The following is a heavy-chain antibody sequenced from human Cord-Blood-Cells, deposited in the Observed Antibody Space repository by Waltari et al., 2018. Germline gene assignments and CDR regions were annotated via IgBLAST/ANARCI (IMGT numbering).Heavy chain of an antibody. J-gene: IGHJ5*02. CDR1: GGNFSSYA. V-gene: IGHV1-69*12. CDR3: ARDYSNYSNWFDP. D-gene: IGHD4-4*01. CDR2: TIPIFGTA. Sequence: QVQLVQSGAEVKKPGSSGKVSCKASGGNFSSYAITWLRQAPGQWLEWMGGTIPIFGTANYAQKFQGRVTITADESTSTAYMELSSLRSEDTAVYYCARDYSNYSNWFDPWGQGTLVTVSS.